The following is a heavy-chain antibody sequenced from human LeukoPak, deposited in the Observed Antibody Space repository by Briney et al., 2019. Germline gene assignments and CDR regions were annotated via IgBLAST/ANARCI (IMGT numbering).Heavy chain of an antibody. CDR2: IKSKTDGGTT. CDR3: TSRTNAGTPDDY. CDR1: GYTFSNAW. Sequence: GGSLRLSCAASGYTFSNAWMSWVRQAPGKGLEWVGRIKSKTDGGTTDYAAPVKGRFTISRDDSKNTLYLQMNSLKTEDTAVYYCTSRTNAGTPDDYWGQGTLVTVSS. V-gene: IGHV3-15*01. J-gene: IGHJ4*02. D-gene: IGHD2-8*01.